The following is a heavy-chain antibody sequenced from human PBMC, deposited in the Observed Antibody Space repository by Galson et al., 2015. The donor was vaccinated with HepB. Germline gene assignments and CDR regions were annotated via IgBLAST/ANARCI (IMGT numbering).Heavy chain of an antibody. CDR3: AKDRGDLYYYMDV. J-gene: IGHJ6*03. D-gene: IGHD4-17*01. CDR2: ISGSGGST. V-gene: IGHV3-23*01. Sequence: SLRLSCAASGFTFSSYAMSWVRQAPGKGLEWVSAISGSGGSTYYADSVKGRFTISRDNSKNTPYLQMNSLRAEDTAVYYCAKDRGDLYYYMDVWGKGTTVTVSS. CDR1: GFTFSSYA.